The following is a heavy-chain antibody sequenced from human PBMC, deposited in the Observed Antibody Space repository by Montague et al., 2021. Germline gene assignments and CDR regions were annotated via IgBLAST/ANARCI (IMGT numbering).Heavy chain of an antibody. V-gene: IGHV3-74*01. J-gene: IGHJ4*02. Sequence: SLRLSWAASGFTFSNYWMHWVRQAPGKGLLWVSRISLDGSWTNYADSVRGRFTISRDNTKNTLYLQMSSLRAEDTALYYCVRDLNWVVGYWGQGTLVTVSS. D-gene: IGHD7-27*01. CDR1: GFTFSNYW. CDR3: VRDLNWVVGY. CDR2: ISLDGSWT.